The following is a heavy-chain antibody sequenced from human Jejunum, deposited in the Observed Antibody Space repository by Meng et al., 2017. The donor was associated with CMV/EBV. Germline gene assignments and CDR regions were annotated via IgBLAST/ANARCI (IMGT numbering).Heavy chain of an antibody. CDR1: FIFNTYG. J-gene: IGHJ4*02. V-gene: IGHV3-21*01. CDR2: ISGSSSSI. Sequence: FIFNTYGMNWVRQAPGKGLEWVASISGSSSSIYYADSVKGRFTISRDNAKASLYLQMNSLRAEDTGVYYCTRGIIVVPGAYYFDSWGQGTLVTVSS. CDR3: TRGIIVVPGAYYFDS. D-gene: IGHD2-15*01.